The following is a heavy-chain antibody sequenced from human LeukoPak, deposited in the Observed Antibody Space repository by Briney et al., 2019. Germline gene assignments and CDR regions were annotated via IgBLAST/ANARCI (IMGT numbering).Heavy chain of an antibody. V-gene: IGHV3-30*04. D-gene: IGHD3-10*02. J-gene: IGHJ6*04. CDR2: ISYHESNK. CDR3: AELGITMIGGV. Sequence: GALRLSCAASGFTFSSYAMHWVRQAPGKGLEWVTGISYHESNKYYADSVKGRFTISRDNAKNSLYLQMNSLRAEDTAVYYCAELGITMIGGVWGKGTTVTISS. CDR1: GFTFSSYA.